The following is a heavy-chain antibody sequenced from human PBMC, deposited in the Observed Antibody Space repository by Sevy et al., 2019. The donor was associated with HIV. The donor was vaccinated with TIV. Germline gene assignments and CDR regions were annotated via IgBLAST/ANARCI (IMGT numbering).Heavy chain of an antibody. D-gene: IGHD5-12*01. V-gene: IGHV4-34*01. CDR2: INHSGST. CDR3: ARDRAWPIRGGYYYYYYYMDV. J-gene: IGHJ6*03. Sequence: SETLSLTCAVYGGSFSGYYWSWIRQPPGKGLEWIGEINHSGSTNYNPSLKSRVTISVDTSKNQFSLKLSSVTAADTAVYYCARDRAWPIRGGYYYYYYYMDVWGKGTTVTVSS. CDR1: GGSFSGYY.